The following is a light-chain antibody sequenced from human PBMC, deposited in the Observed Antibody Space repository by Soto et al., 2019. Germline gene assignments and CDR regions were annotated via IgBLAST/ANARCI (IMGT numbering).Light chain of an antibody. V-gene: IGLV2-14*03. CDR1: NSDVGGYNY. Sequence: QSALTQPASVSGSPGQSITISCTGTNSDVGGYNYVSWYQQHPGQAPKLMIYDVSDRPSGVSNRFSGSKSGNTASLTISGLQAEDEADYYRSSSTSTDTVLFGGGTKLTVL. CDR2: DVS. CDR3: SSSTSTDTVL. J-gene: IGLJ2*01.